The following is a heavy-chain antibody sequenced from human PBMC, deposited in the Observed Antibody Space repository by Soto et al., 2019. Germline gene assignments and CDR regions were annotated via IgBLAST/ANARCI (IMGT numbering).Heavy chain of an antibody. V-gene: IGHV4-38-2*02. CDR3: ARDSAYSGYEHFDP. J-gene: IGHJ5*02. D-gene: IGHD5-12*01. Sequence: PETLSLTCAVSDKSIRSGYDWAWIREPPGKWLEWIGTIYHSGRASYNPYLKSRLIISEDTSKNQFALKLSSVTAADTAVYYRARDSAYSGYEHFDPWGQGTLVTVSS. CDR2: IYHSGRA. CDR1: DKSIRSGYD.